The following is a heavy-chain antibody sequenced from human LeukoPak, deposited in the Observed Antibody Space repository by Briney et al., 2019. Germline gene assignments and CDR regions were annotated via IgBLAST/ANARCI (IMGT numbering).Heavy chain of an antibody. Sequence: GRSQRLSCAASGFTISSYAMHWVRQAPGKGLEWVAVISYDGSNKYYADSVKGRFTISRDNSKNTLYLQMNSLRAEDTAVYYCASESHYWGQGTLVTVSS. CDR2: ISYDGSNK. CDR3: ASESHY. J-gene: IGHJ4*02. V-gene: IGHV3-30*04. CDR1: GFTISSYA.